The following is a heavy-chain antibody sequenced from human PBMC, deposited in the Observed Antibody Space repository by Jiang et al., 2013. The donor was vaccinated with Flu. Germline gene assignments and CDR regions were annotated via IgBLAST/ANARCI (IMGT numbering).Heavy chain of an antibody. D-gene: IGHD3-3*01. Sequence: RQMPGKGLEWMGIIYPGDSDTRYSPSFRGQVTISADKSVSTAYLQWSSLKASDTAMYYCARPATWSKNDYWGQGTLVTVSS. J-gene: IGHJ4*02. CDR3: ARPATWSKNDY. V-gene: IGHV5-51*01. CDR2: IYPGDSDT.